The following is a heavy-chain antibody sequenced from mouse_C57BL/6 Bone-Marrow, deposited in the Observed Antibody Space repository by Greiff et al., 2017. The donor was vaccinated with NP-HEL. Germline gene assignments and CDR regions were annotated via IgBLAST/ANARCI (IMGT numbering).Heavy chain of an antibody. CDR2: IDPETGGT. CDR3: TRGTGTRIWYFDV. Sequence: QVQLQQSGAELVRPGASVTLSCKASGYTFTDYEMHWVKQTPVHGLEWIGAIDPETGGTAYNQKFKGKAILTADKSSSTAYMELRSLTSEDSAVYYCTRGTGTRIWYFDVWGTGTTVTVSS. CDR1: GYTFTDYE. V-gene: IGHV1-15*01. J-gene: IGHJ1*03. D-gene: IGHD4-1*01.